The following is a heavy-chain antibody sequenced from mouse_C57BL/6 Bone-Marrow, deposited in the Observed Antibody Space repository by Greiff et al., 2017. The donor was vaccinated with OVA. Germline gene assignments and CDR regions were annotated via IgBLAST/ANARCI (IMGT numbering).Heavy chain of an antibody. D-gene: IGHD1-1*01. CDR1: GYTFTDYY. J-gene: IGHJ2*01. V-gene: IGHV1-76*01. CDR2: IYPGSGNT. CDR3: ARGALLRSYYFDY. Sequence: VQLQQSGAELVRPGASVKLSCKASGYTFTDYYINWVKQRPGQGLEWIARIYPGSGNTYYNEKFKGKATLTAEKSSSTAYMQLSSLTSEDSAVYFCARGALLRSYYFDYWGQGTTLTVSS.